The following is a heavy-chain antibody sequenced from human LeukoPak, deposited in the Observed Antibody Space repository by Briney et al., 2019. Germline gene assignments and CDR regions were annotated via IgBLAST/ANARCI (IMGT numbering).Heavy chain of an antibody. V-gene: IGHV3-23*01. CDR1: GFTFSSYA. Sequence: GGSLRLSCAASGFTFSSYAMSWVRQAPGKGLEWVSAISGSGGSTYYADSVKGRFTISRDNSKNTLYLRMNSLRAEDTAVYYCAKDRAYCGGDCYSHYFDYWGQGTLVTVSS. J-gene: IGHJ4*02. CDR3: AKDRAYCGGDCYSHYFDY. CDR2: ISGSGGST. D-gene: IGHD2-21*02.